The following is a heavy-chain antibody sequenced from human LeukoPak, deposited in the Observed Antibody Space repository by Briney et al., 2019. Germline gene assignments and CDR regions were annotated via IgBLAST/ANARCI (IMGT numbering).Heavy chain of an antibody. J-gene: IGHJ3*01. CDR3: AREGLWVGLDSGKTRQAYWES. D-gene: IGHD2-21*01. CDR1: GSTFSNYW. V-gene: IGHV3-7*04. CDR2: IKEDGSEK. Sequence: PGGSLRLSCAASGSTFSNYWMSWVRQAPGKGLKWVANIKEDGSEKYYADSVKGRFTISRDNAKNSLNLQMNSLRAEDTAVYYCAREGLWVGLDSGKTRQAYWESWGQGTMVTVSS.